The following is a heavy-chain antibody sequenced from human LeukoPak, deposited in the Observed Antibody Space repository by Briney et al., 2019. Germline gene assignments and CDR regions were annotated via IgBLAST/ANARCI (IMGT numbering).Heavy chain of an antibody. Sequence: KPSGTLALTCAVYGGSFSGYYWSWVRQPPGKGLEWVGEINHSGGSNYNPSLKRRVTISVDTSKNQFSLKLSSVTAADTAVYYCARGGRRITMIVVAKGYFDYWGQGTLVTVSS. CDR2: INHSGGS. D-gene: IGHD3-22*01. CDR3: ARGGRRITMIVVAKGYFDY. V-gene: IGHV4-34*01. J-gene: IGHJ4*02. CDR1: GGSFSGYY.